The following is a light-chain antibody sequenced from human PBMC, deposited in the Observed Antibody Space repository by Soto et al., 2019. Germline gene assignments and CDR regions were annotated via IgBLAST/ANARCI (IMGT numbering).Light chain of an antibody. J-gene: IGLJ2*01. V-gene: IGLV1-47*01. CDR2: RNN. CDR1: SSNIESNF. Sequence: QSVLTQPPSASGTPGQRVTISCSGSSSNIESNFVYWYQQFPGTAPRLLIYRNNQRPSVVPDRFSGSKSGTSASLAISALRSEDEADYYCTVWDDSLRGRLFGGGTKVTVL. CDR3: TVWDDSLRGRL.